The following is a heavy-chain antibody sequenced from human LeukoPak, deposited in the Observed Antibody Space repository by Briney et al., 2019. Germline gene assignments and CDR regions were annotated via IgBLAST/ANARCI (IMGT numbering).Heavy chain of an antibody. J-gene: IGHJ4*02. CDR3: ARLGTYYYDISGYRNKMFDY. Sequence: ASVTVSCKASGYTFTSYGISWVRQAPGQGLEWMGWISAYNGNTNYAQKLQGRVTMTTDTSTSTAYMELRSLRSDDTAVYYCARLGTYYYDISGYRNKMFDYWGQGTLVTVSS. CDR1: GYTFTSYG. V-gene: IGHV1-18*01. D-gene: IGHD3-22*01. CDR2: ISAYNGNT.